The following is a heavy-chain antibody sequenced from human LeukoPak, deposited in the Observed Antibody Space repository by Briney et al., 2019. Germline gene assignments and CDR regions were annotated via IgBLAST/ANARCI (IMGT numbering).Heavy chain of an antibody. CDR1: GGSISSYY. V-gene: IGHV4-59*01. Sequence: SETLSLTCTVSGGSISSYYWSWIRQPPGKGLEWIAYIYYSGSTNYNPSLKSRVTISVDTSKNQFSLNLSSVTAADTAVYYCAREVWGPEYWGQGPLVTVSS. D-gene: IGHD1-14*01. CDR2: IYYSGST. CDR3: AREVWGPEY. J-gene: IGHJ4*02.